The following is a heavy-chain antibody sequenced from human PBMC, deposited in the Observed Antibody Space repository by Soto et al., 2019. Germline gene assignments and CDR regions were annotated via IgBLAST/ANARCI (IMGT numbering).Heavy chain of an antibody. CDR1: GFTFSDYA. CDR3: AKDAVSYNGEWDWFDP. Sequence: GGSLRLSCAASGFTFSDYAMSWVRQAPGKGLEWVAGIGGGDVDTYYAASVKGRFTISRDNSKNTLYLQMNNLRVEDTAVFSCAKDAVSYNGEWDWFDPWGKGTLVTVSS. V-gene: IGHV3-23*01. J-gene: IGHJ5*02. CDR2: IGGGDVDT. D-gene: IGHD3-10*01.